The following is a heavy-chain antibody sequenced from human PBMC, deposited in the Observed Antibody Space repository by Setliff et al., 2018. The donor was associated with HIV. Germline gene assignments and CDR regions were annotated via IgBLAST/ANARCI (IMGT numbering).Heavy chain of an antibody. D-gene: IGHD3-10*01. V-gene: IGHV5-51*01. CDR1: GYRFAFHW. CDR3: ARLGEYGSFDL. J-gene: IGHJ4*03. CDR2: TYPGDSET. Sequence: GESLKISCQASGYRFAFHWIAWVRLMPGKGLEWMGSTYPGDSETTYRMSFQGHVSISADRSIKTAYLQWSSLKTSDTAIYYCARLGEYGSFDLWGRGTAVTVSS.